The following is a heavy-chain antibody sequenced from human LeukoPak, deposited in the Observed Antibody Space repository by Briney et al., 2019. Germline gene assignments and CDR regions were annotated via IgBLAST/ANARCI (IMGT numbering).Heavy chain of an antibody. D-gene: IGHD3-9*01. CDR3: ARGAPYDILTGYYIYYYYYGMDV. J-gene: IGHJ6*02. V-gene: IGHV4-4*07. CDR2: IYTSGST. Sequence: SETLSLTCTVSGGSISSYYWSWIRQPAGKGLEWIGRIYTSGSTNYNPSLKSRVTMSVDTSKNQFSLKLSSVTAADTAVYYCARGAPYDILTGYYIYYYYYGMDVWGQGTTVTVSS. CDR1: GGSISSYY.